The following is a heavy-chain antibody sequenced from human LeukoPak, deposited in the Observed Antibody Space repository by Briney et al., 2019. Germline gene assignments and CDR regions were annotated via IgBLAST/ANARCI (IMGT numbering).Heavy chain of an antibody. J-gene: IGHJ5*02. CDR2: IYYSGST. D-gene: IGHD6-19*01. CDR3: ARGWIVVAGGGVVWFDP. CDR1: GGSISSYY. Sequence: SETLSLTCTVSGGSISSYYWSWIRQPPGKGLEWIGYIYYSGSTNYNPSLKSRVTISVDTSKNQFSLKLSSVTAADTAVYYCARGWIVVAGGGVVWFDPWGQGTLVTVSS. V-gene: IGHV4-59*12.